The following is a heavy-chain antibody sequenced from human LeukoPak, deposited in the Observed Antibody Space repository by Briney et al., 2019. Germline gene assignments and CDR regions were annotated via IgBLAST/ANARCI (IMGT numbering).Heavy chain of an antibody. D-gene: IGHD5-12*01. Sequence: GESLTLPCAASGFIFSSFAMSWVRQTPGTGLEWVATFDRTGGRTYYADSVKGRFTISRDNSKNTLFLLMTSLRVDDTAIYYCAKDLVRSGYDFDYWGQGTQVTVSS. CDR1: GFIFSSFA. J-gene: IGHJ4*02. CDR3: AKDLVRSGYDFDY. V-gene: IGHV3-23*01. CDR2: FDRTGGRT.